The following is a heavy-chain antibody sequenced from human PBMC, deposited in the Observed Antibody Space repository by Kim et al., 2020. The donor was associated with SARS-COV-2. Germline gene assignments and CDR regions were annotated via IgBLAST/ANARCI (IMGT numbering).Heavy chain of an antibody. Sequence: SETLSLTCTVSGGSISSSSYYWGWIRQPPGKGLEWIGSIYYSGSTCYNPSLKSRVTISVDTSKNQFSLKLSSVTAADTAVYYCARDPYCSGGSCYSRPFDPWGQGTLVTVSS. CDR2: IYYSGST. CDR1: GGSISSSSYY. J-gene: IGHJ5*02. D-gene: IGHD2-15*01. CDR3: ARDPYCSGGSCYSRPFDP. V-gene: IGHV4-39*07.